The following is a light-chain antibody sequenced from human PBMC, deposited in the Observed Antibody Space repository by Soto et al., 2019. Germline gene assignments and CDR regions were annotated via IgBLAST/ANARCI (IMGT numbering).Light chain of an antibody. Sequence: DIQMTQSPATLSASVGDRVTITCRASQTINSWLAWYQQKPGEAPKLLIYKASSLESGVPSRFSGSGSGTEFTLTISSLQPDDFATYYCQQYSVYWTFDQGTKVEIK. V-gene: IGKV1-5*03. CDR1: QTINSW. CDR3: QQYSVYWT. J-gene: IGKJ1*01. CDR2: KAS.